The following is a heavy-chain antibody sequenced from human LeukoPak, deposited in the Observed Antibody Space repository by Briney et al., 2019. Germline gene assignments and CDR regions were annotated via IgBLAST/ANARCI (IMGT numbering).Heavy chain of an antibody. CDR1: GSTFTSYG. Sequence: ASVKVSCKASGSTFTSYGVSWGRQAPGQGLEWMGWISASNGNTNYAQNLQDRVTMTTATSTSTAYMELRSLRSDDTAVYYCARYPLSYSSNWHYYFDYWGQGTLLTVSS. CDR3: ARYPLSYSSNWHYYFDY. J-gene: IGHJ4*02. D-gene: IGHD6-13*01. CDR2: ISASNGNT. V-gene: IGHV1-18*01.